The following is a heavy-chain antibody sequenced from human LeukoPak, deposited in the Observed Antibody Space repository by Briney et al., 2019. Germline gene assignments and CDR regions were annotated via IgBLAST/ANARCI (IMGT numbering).Heavy chain of an antibody. V-gene: IGHV1-69*01. CDR3: ARGWIRITISNYYYYMDV. CDR2: IIPIFGTA. J-gene: IGHJ6*03. Sequence: GSSVKVSCKASGGTFSSYAISWVRQAPGQGLEWMGGIIPIFGTANYAQKFKGRVTITADESTSTPYMELSSLRAEDTAVYYCARGWIRITISNYYYYMDVWGKGTTVTVSS. D-gene: IGHD3-3*01. CDR1: GGTFSSYA.